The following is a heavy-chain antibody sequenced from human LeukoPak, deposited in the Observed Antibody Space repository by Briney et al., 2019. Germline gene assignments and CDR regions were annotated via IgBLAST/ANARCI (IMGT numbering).Heavy chain of an antibody. Sequence: ASVKVSCKASGYTFTSYGISWVRQAPGQGLEWMGWISAYNGNTNYAQKLQGRVTMTTDTSTSTAYMELRSLRSDDTAVYYCARDYDSSGYYRYYFDYWGREPWSPSPQ. CDR3: ARDYDSSGYYRYYFDY. J-gene: IGHJ4*02. CDR1: GYTFTSYG. D-gene: IGHD3-22*01. CDR2: ISAYNGNT. V-gene: IGHV1-18*01.